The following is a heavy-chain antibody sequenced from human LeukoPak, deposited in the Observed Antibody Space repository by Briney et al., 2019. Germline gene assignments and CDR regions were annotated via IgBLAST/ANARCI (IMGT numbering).Heavy chain of an antibody. D-gene: IGHD6-19*01. CDR2: IIPILGIA. V-gene: IGHV1-69*04. Sequence: ASVKVSCKASGGTFSSYAISWVRQAPGQGLEWMGKIIPILGIANYAQKFQGRVTITADKSTSTAYMELSSLRSEDTAVYYCAGDRTVIAVAGTGDAFDIWGQGTMVTVSS. CDR1: GGTFSSYA. CDR3: AGDRTVIAVAGTGDAFDI. J-gene: IGHJ3*02.